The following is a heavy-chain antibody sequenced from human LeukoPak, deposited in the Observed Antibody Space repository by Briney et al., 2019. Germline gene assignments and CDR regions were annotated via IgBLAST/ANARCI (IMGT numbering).Heavy chain of an antibody. Sequence: SETLSLTCAVYGGSFSGYYWSWIRQPPGKGLEWIGEINHSGSTNYNPSLKSRVTISVDTSENQFSLKLSSVTAADTALYYCARTKYYGSGSNYRGRYFYYMDVWGKGTTVTVSS. J-gene: IGHJ6*03. CDR3: ARTKYYGSGSNYRGRYFYYMDV. CDR1: GGSFSGYY. V-gene: IGHV4-34*01. D-gene: IGHD3-10*01. CDR2: INHSGST.